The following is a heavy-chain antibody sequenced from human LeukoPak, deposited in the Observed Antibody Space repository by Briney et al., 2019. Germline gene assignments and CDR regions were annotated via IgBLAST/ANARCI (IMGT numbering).Heavy chain of an antibody. CDR2: IGTAGDT. CDR3: VRDTALAAKFGNWHFGL. J-gene: IGHJ2*01. V-gene: IGHV3-13*01. CDR1: GFTFSRYA. D-gene: IGHD6-19*01. Sequence: GGSLRLSCAASGFTFSRYAMHWVRQGTGKNLEWVSAIGTAGDTYYPDSVKGRFTISRDNAKNSFYLQMNSLRAEDTAVYYCVRDTALAAKFGNWHFGLWGRGTLVTVSS.